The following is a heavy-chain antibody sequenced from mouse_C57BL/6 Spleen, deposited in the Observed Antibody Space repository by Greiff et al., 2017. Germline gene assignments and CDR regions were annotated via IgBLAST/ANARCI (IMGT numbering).Heavy chain of an antibody. D-gene: IGHD1-2*01. CDR2: IDPSDSYT. J-gene: IGHJ4*01. CDR3: ARKDFTAYYAMDY. V-gene: IGHV1-50*01. CDR1: GYTFTSYW. Sequence: QVQLKQPGAELVKPGASVKLSCKASGYTFTSYWMQWVKQRPGQGLEWIGEIDPSDSYTNYNQKFKGKATLTVDTSSSTAYMQLSSLTAEDSAVYYCARKDFTAYYAMDYWGQGTSVTVSS.